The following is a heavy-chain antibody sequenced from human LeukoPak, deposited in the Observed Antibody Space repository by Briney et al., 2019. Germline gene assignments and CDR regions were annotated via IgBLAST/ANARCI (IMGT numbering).Heavy chain of an antibody. D-gene: IGHD5-18*01. Sequence: GRSLRLSCAASGFTFDDYAMHWVRQAPGKGLEWVSGISWNSGSIGYADSVKGRFTISRDNAKNSLYLQMNSLRAEDTALYYCAKDLGEGYSYGLQEYWGQGTLVTVSS. J-gene: IGHJ4*02. CDR3: AKDLGEGYSYGLQEY. V-gene: IGHV3-9*01. CDR2: ISWNSGSI. CDR1: GFTFDDYA.